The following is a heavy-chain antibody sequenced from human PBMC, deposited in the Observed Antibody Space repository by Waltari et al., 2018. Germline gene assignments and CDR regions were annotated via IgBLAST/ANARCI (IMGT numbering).Heavy chain of an antibody. CDR1: GFTFSSHS. CDR3: VREGRGALDALDV. D-gene: IGHD3-3*02. J-gene: IGHJ3*01. CDR2: IGTGDDT. Sequence: EVQLVESGGGWVQPGGSLRLAGVASGFTFSSHSMDWLRQGTGKTLEWVSAIGTGDDTYYAASVKGRFTISRESAKNSLYLQMNSLRVGDTAVYYCVREGRGALDALDVWGQGTMVTVSS. V-gene: IGHV3-13*04.